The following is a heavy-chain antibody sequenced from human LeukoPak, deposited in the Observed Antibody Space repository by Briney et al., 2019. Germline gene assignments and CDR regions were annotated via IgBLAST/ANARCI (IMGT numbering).Heavy chain of an antibody. Sequence: PGGSLRLSCAASGFIVSHNYMTWVRQAPGKGLEWISVIYIDGTTYYADSVKGRFTISRNNANNSVSLQMNNLRAEDTAVYYCARDSTYYLRYGYFDSWGQGILVTVSS. V-gene: IGHV3-53*01. J-gene: IGHJ4*02. CDR1: GFIVSHNY. D-gene: IGHD3-22*01. CDR3: ARDSTYYLRYGYFDS. CDR2: IYIDGTT.